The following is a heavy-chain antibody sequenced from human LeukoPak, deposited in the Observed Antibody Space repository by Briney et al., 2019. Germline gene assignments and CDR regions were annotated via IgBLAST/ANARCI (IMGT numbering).Heavy chain of an antibody. J-gene: IGHJ5*02. V-gene: IGHV1-2*02. D-gene: IGHD2-2*01. CDR1: GYTFTGYY. Sequence: ASVKVSCKASGYTFTGYYMHWVRQAPGQGLEWMGWINPNSGGTNYAQKFQGRVTMTRDTSISTAYMEPSRLRSDGTAVYYCARAGGNCSSASCSRGRWFDPWGQGTLVTVSS. CDR2: INPNSGGT. CDR3: ARAGGNCSSASCSRGRWFDP.